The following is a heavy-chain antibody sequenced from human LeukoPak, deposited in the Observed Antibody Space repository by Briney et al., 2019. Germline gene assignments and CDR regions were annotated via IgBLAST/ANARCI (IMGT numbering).Heavy chain of an antibody. V-gene: IGHV4-59*12. CDR1: GGSISSYY. D-gene: IGHD1-26*01. CDR2: IYYSGST. CDR3: ARWVVGAFDWFDP. Sequence: SETLSLTCTVSGGSISSYYWSWIRQPPGKGLEWIGYIYYSGSTNYNPSLKSRVTISVDTSKNQFSLKLSSVTAADTAVYYCARWVVGAFDWFDPWGQGTLVTVSS. J-gene: IGHJ5*02.